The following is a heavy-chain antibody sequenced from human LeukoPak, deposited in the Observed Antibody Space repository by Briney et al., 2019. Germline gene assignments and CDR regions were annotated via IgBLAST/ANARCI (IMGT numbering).Heavy chain of an antibody. CDR3: ARFVAAACYFDF. V-gene: IGHV1-69*05. D-gene: IGHD6-13*01. Sequence: GASVKVSCKASGGSFSSYSISWLRQTPGQGLEWMGRIIPFFGTANYAQKFQGRVTITTDESTSTAYMELSSLRSEDTAVYYCARFVAAACYFDFWGQGTLVTVSS. CDR1: GGSFSSYS. J-gene: IGHJ4*02. CDR2: IIPFFGTA.